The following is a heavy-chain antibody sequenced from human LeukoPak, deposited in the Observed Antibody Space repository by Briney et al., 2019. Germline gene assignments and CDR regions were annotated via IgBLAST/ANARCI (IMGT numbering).Heavy chain of an antibody. CDR3: ARDRVLLWFGELLG. CDR1: GFTFSSYW. CDR2: IKQDGSEK. D-gene: IGHD3-10*01. V-gene: IGHV3-7*01. J-gene: IGHJ4*02. Sequence: PGGSLRLSCAASGFTFSSYWMTWVRQAPGKGLEWVANIKQDGSEKYYVDSVKGRFTISRDNAKNSLYLQMNSLRAEDTAVYYCARDRVLLWFGELLGRGQGTLVTVSS.